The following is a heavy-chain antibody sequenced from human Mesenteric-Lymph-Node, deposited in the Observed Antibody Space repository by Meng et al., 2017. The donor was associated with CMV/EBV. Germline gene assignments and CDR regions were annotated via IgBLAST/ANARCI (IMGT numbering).Heavy chain of an antibody. D-gene: IGHD5-24*01. CDR3: VRQSYNSEDY. CDR2: IYYSGDT. CDR1: GGSISRHNQY. Sequence: CSVSGGSISRHNQYWGWIRQPPGKGLEWIGNIYYSGDTNYNPSLKTRVTISVDTSKNQQFSLKLTSVTAADTAVYYCVRQSYNSEDYWGQGTLVTVSS. J-gene: IGHJ4*02. V-gene: IGHV4-39*01.